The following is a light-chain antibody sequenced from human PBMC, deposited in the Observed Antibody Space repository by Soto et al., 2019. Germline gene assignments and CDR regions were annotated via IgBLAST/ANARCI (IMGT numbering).Light chain of an antibody. CDR2: GAS. CDR1: QSVSSN. J-gene: IGKJ1*01. V-gene: IGKV3-15*01. Sequence: EIVMTQSPATLSVSPGERATLSCRASQSVSSNLAWYQQKPGQAPSLLFYGASSRATGIPASVSGSGSGTELTLIIISMLSEDYAVYYCYQYNNWPPWTFGQGTKVEIK. CDR3: YQYNNWPPWT.